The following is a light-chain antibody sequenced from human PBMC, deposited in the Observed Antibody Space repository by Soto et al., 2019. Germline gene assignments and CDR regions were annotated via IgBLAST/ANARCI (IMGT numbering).Light chain of an antibody. CDR2: EVS. CDR1: SSDVGGYNY. CDR3: SSYAGSNTHVV. J-gene: IGLJ2*01. V-gene: IGLV2-8*01. Sequence: QSVLTQPASVSGSPGQSITISCTGTSSDVGGYNYVSWYQQHPGKAPKLMIYEVSKRPSGVPARFSGSKSGNTASLTVSGLQAEDEADYYCSSYAGSNTHVVFGGGIKVTVL.